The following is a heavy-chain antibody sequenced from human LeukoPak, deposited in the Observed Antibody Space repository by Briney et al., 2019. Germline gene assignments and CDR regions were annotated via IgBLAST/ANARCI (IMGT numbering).Heavy chain of an antibody. CDR3: ARAAVASGYSQFDY. CDR2: IYSGGST. D-gene: IGHD5-12*01. CDR1: GYSISTGYY. V-gene: IGHV3-53*01. J-gene: IGHJ4*02. Sequence: ETLSLTCTVSGYSISTGYYWDWIRQAPGKGLEWVSVIYSGGSTYYADSVKGRFTISRDNSKNTLYLQMNSLRAEDTAVYYCARAAVASGYSQFDYWGQGTLVTVSS.